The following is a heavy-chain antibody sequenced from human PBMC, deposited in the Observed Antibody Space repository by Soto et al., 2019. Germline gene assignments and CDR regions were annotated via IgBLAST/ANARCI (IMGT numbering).Heavy chain of an antibody. V-gene: IGHV1-69*04. CDR2: IIPILGIA. Sequence: SVKVSCKASGGTFSSYTISWVRQAPGQGLEWMGRIIPILGIANYAQKFQGRVTITADKSTSTAYMELSSLRSEDTAVYYCGRDGYSYGTYYYYYYMDVWGKGTTVTVSS. D-gene: IGHD5-18*01. CDR3: GRDGYSYGTYYYYYYMDV. J-gene: IGHJ6*03. CDR1: GGTFSSYT.